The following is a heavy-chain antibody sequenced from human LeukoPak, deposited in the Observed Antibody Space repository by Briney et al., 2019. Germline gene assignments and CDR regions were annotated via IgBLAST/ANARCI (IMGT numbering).Heavy chain of an antibody. D-gene: IGHD1-26*01. CDR2: INHSGST. Sequence: SETLSLTCAVYGGSFSGYYWSWIRQPPGKGLEWIGEINHSGSTNYNPSLKSRVTISVDTSKNQFSLKLSSVTAADTAVYYCARGAGATFGNWGQGTLVTVSS. CDR3: ARGAGATFGN. CDR1: GGSFSGYY. V-gene: IGHV4-34*01. J-gene: IGHJ4*02.